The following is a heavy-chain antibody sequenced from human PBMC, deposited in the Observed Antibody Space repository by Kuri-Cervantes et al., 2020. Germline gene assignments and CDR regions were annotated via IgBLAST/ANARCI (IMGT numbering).Heavy chain of an antibody. Sequence: SETLSLTCAVSGGSISSGGYYWSWLRQPPGKGLEWIGYIYYSGSTNYNPSLKSRVTISVDTSKNQFSLKLSFVTAADTAVYYCARGLHYDFWSGYYTPYGIDVWGQGTTVTVSS. CDR1: GGSISSGGYY. V-gene: IGHV4-61*08. J-gene: IGHJ6*02. D-gene: IGHD3-3*01. CDR2: IYYSGST. CDR3: ARGLHYDFWSGYYTPYGIDV.